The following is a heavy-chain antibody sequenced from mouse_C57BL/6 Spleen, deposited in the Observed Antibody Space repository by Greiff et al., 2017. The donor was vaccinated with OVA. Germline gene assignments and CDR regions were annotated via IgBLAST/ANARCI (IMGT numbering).Heavy chain of an antibody. J-gene: IGHJ3*01. Sequence: QVQLQQPGAELVKPGASVKLSCKASGYTFTSYWMQWVKQRPGQGLEWIGEIDPSDSYTNYNQKFKGKATLTVDTSSSTAYMQLSSLTSEDSAVDYCARGELTGTVAYWGQGTLVTVSA. CDR2: IDPSDSYT. D-gene: IGHD4-1*01. CDR1: GYTFTSYW. CDR3: ARGELTGTVAY. V-gene: IGHV1-50*01.